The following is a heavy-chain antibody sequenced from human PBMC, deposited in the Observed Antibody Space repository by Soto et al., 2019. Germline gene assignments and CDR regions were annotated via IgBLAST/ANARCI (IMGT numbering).Heavy chain of an antibody. CDR1: GFTFTSYT. CDR3: ARARVYATGPLDF. J-gene: IGHJ1*01. Sequence: LILSCAASGFTFTSYTMNWVRQAPGKGLEWVSSISSSSDYIYYADSMKGRVTISRDNAKNSLFLDMNSLTGEDTAVYYCARARVYATGPLDFWGQGTLATVSS. V-gene: IGHV3-21*06. D-gene: IGHD6-13*01. CDR2: ISSSSDYI.